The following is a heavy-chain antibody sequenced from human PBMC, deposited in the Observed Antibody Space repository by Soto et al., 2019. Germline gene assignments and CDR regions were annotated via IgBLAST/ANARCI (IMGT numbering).Heavy chain of an antibody. Sequence: GGSLRLSCAVSGFPFSDYAMTWVRQAPGKGLEWVSLMSGNGGRIVYADSVKGRFTISRDNSKNTLYLQMNSLRLEDTAVYYCVKDPVSGGTGGAWFDYWGQGTPVTVSS. CDR2: MSGNGGRI. CDR3: VKDPVSGGTGGAWFDY. J-gene: IGHJ4*02. CDR1: GFPFSDYA. D-gene: IGHD2-8*02. V-gene: IGHV3-23*01.